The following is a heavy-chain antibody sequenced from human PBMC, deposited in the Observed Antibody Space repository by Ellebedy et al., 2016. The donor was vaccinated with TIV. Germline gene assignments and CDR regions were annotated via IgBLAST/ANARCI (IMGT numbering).Heavy chain of an antibody. Sequence: GGSLRLXCAASGFTFGSYGMHWVRQAPGKGLEWVAVIWYDGSNKYYADSVNGRFTTSRDNSRNTLYLQMNSLRAEDTAVYYCAREGDRGYFPHWGQGVLVTVSS. CDR2: IWYDGSNK. J-gene: IGHJ1*01. V-gene: IGHV3-33*01. CDR1: GFTFGSYG. CDR3: AREGDRGYFPH. D-gene: IGHD3-16*01.